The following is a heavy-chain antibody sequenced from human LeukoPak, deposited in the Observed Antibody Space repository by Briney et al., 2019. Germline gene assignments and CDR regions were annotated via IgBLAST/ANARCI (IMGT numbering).Heavy chain of an antibody. Sequence: GESLKISCKGSGYSFTSYWISWVRQMPGKGLEWMGRIDPSDSYTDYSPSFQGHVTTSADMSISTAYLQWSSLKASDTAMYYCARRDGSTYGFDYWGQGTLVTVSS. J-gene: IGHJ4*02. CDR2: IDPSDSYT. CDR3: ARRDGSTYGFDY. V-gene: IGHV5-10-1*01. D-gene: IGHD5-18*01. CDR1: GYSFTSYW.